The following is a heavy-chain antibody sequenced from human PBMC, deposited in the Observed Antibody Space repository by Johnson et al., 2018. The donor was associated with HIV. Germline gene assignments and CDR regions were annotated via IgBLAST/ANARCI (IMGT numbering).Heavy chain of an antibody. CDR2: MSFDGTNK. CDR3: ERATWSDDAFDI. J-gene: IGHJ3*02. CDR1: GFTFSNFV. Sequence: QVQLVESGGGVVQPARSLRLSCTASGFTFSNFVMHWVRQAPGKGLEWVAAMSFDGTNKYYTDSVRGRFTISRDNSRNSLYLQMNSLRAEDTALYYCERATWSDDAFDIWGQGTMVTVSS. V-gene: IGHV3-30-3*01. D-gene: IGHD2-8*01.